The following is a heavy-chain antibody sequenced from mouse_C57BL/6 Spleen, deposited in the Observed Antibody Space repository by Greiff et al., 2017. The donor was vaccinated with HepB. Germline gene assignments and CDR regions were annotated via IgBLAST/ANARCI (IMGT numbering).Heavy chain of an antibody. D-gene: IGHD1-1*01. J-gene: IGHJ3*01. CDR3: ASPYYYGSSYSFAY. CDR2: INPSTGGT. CDR1: GYSFTGYY. V-gene: IGHV1-42*01. Sequence: VQLQQSGPELVKPGASVKISCKASGYSFTGYYMNWVKQSPEKSLEWIGEINPSTGGTTYNQKFKAKATLTVDKSSSTAYMQLKSLTSEDSAVYYCASPYYYGSSYSFAYWGQGTLVTVSA.